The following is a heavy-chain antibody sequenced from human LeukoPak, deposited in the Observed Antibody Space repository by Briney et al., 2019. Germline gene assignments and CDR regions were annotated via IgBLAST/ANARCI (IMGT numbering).Heavy chain of an antibody. CDR1: GFTFSSYW. V-gene: IGHV3-7*01. CDR2: KKQDGSEK. Sequence: GGSLRLSCAASGFTFSSYWMSWVRQTPGKGLEWVANKKQDGSEKYYVDSVKGRFTISRDNAKNSLYLQMNSLRAEDTAVYYCARPDTLYDSSGYAWDYWGQGTLVTVSS. J-gene: IGHJ4*02. D-gene: IGHD3-22*01. CDR3: ARPDTLYDSSGYAWDY.